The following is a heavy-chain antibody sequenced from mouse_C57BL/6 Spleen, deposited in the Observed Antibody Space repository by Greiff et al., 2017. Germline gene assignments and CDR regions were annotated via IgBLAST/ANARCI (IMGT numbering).Heavy chain of an antibody. CDR2: IYPRDGST. V-gene: IGHV1-85*01. CDR1: GYTFTSYD. D-gene: IGHD2-12*01. CDR3: VGYYKFAY. Sequence: VKLMESGPELVKPGASVKLSCKASGYTFTSYDINWVKQRPGQGLEWIGWIYPRDGSTKYNEKFQGKATLAVDTSSSTAYMELLSLTSEDSAVCFCVGYYKFAYWGQGTLVTVSA. J-gene: IGHJ3*01.